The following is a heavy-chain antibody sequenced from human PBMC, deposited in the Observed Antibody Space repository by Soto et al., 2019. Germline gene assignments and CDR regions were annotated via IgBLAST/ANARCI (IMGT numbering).Heavy chain of an antibody. J-gene: IGHJ6*03. D-gene: IGHD2-15*01. CDR2: VMPLLDAS. CDR3: ASGKSQMSQDRMGFYYYMDV. CDR1: GAAFSNYT. V-gene: IGHV1-69*08. Sequence: QVQLVQSGADVQKPGSSVNISCTASGAAFSNYTFTWVRRAPGEGLEWVGRVMPLLDASNYEEKFQDRVIISADRTTSTVYMEVGGLRSEDSAIYYCASGKSQMSQDRMGFYYYMDVWGKGTSVTVSS.